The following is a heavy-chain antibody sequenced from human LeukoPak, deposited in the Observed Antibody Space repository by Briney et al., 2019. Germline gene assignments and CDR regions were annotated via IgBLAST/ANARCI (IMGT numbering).Heavy chain of an antibody. J-gene: IGHJ4*02. CDR1: GFTFSSYA. CDR3: PLPTLGY. Sequence: PGGSLRLSCSASGFTFSSYAMHWVRQAPGKGLQYVSGISTNGVRTYYAESVKGRFTISRDNSKNTLYLQVSSLRAEDTAVYFCPLPTLGYWGQGALVTVSS. V-gene: IGHV3-64D*08. CDR2: ISTNGVRT. D-gene: IGHD6-13*01.